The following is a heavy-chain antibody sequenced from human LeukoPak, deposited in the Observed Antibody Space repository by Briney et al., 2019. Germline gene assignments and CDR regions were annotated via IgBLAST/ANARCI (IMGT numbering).Heavy chain of an antibody. CDR3: ARVGPVVAGFDY. D-gene: IGHD2-15*01. V-gene: IGHV1-69*13. CDR2: IIPIFGTA. Sequence: SVKVSCKASGGTFSSYAISWVRQAPGQGLEWMGGIIPIFGTANYAQKFQGRVTIAADESTSTAYMELSSLRSEDTAVYYCARVGPVVAGFDYWGQGTLVTVSS. J-gene: IGHJ4*02. CDR1: GGTFSSYA.